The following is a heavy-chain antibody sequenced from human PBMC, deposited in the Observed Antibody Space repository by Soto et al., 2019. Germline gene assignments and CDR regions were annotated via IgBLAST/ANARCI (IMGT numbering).Heavy chain of an antibody. Sequence: LRLSCAASGFRFSTYDMDWLRQAPGKGPEWIAHISTTSFTIYYADSVKGRFTISRDNARNSLYLEMNSLRDEDTAVYYCARDRCYDGTCYSASDSWGQGTLVTVSS. J-gene: IGHJ5*01. D-gene: IGHD2-15*01. CDR3: ARDRCYDGTCYSASDS. CDR2: ISTTSFTI. CDR1: GFRFSTYD. V-gene: IGHV3-48*02.